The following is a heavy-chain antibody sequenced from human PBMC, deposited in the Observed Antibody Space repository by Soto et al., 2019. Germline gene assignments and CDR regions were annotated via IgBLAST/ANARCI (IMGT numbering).Heavy chain of an antibody. Sequence: LRLSCAASGFRFSTYDMDWLRQAPGKGPEWIAHISTTSFTIYYADSVKGRFTISRDNARNSLYLEMNSLRDEDTAVYYCARDRCYDGTCYSASDSWGQGTLVTVSS. J-gene: IGHJ5*01. D-gene: IGHD2-15*01. CDR3: ARDRCYDGTCYSASDS. CDR2: ISTTSFTI. CDR1: GFRFSTYD. V-gene: IGHV3-48*02.